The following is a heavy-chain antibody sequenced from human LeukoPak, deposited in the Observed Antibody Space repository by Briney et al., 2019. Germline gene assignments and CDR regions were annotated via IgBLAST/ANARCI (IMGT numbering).Heavy chain of an antibody. J-gene: IGHJ3*02. CDR1: GYSFTSYW. Sequence: GESLKISWKGSGYSFTSYWIGWVRQMPGKGLEWMGIIYPGDSDTRYSPSFQGQVTISADKSISTAYLQWSSLKASDTAMYYCARHLSGYDPAFDIWGQGTMVTVSS. D-gene: IGHD5-12*01. CDR3: ARHLSGYDPAFDI. V-gene: IGHV5-51*01. CDR2: IYPGDSDT.